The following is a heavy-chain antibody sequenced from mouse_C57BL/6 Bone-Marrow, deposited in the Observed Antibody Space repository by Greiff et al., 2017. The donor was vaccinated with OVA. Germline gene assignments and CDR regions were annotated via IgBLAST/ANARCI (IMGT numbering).Heavy chain of an antibody. CDR2: ISSGGSYT. D-gene: IGHD2-2*01. CDR3: ARHGGYVRYFDV. CDR1: GFTFSSYG. J-gene: IGHJ1*03. Sequence: EVKVVESGGDLVKPGGSLKLSCAASGFTFSSYGMSWVRQTPDKRLEWVATISSGGSYTYYPDSVKGRFTISRDNAKNTLYLQMSSLKSEDTAMYYCARHGGYVRYFDVWGTGTTVTVSS. V-gene: IGHV5-6*01.